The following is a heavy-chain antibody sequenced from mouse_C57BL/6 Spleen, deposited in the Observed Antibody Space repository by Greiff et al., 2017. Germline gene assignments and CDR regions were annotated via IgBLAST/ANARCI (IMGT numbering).Heavy chain of an antibody. V-gene: IGHV1-78*01. CDR2: IYPRDGST. Sequence: QVQLQQSDAELVKPGASVKISCKVSGYTFTDHTIHWMKQRPEQGLEWIGYIYPRDGSTKYNEKFKGKATLTADKSSSTAYMQLNSLTSEDSAVHCCARSYYGSSISKGYFDVWGTGTTVTVSA. D-gene: IGHD1-1*01. J-gene: IGHJ1*03. CDR1: GYTFTDHT. CDR3: ARSYYGSSISKGYFDV.